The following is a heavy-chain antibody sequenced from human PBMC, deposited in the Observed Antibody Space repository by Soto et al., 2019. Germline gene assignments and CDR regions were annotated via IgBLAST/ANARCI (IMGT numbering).Heavy chain of an antibody. Sequence: QLQLQESGSGLVKPSQTLSLTCAVSGGSISSGGSSWTWIRQPPGKGLEWIGYLYHSGSTYYNPSRKRRVTISVDRSKNQFSLKLTSVTAADTAVYYCARGAVVNFDSWGQGTLVTVSS. J-gene: IGHJ4*02. CDR2: LYHSGST. CDR1: GGSISSGGSS. V-gene: IGHV4-30-2*01. D-gene: IGHD3-22*01. CDR3: ARGAVVNFDS.